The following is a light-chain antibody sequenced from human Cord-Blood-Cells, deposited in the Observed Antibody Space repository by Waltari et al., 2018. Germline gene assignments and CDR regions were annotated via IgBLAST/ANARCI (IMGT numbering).Light chain of an antibody. CDR1: SRHVGGYNH. V-gene: IGLV2-14*03. Sequence: QSALTHPASASGSPGQSITISCTGTSRHVGGYNHVSWYQQHPGNAPKPMIYDVSNRPSGVSNRFSGSKSGNTASLTISGLQAEDEADYYCSSYTSSSTWVFGGGTKLTVL. J-gene: IGLJ3*02. CDR3: SSYTSSSTWV. CDR2: DVS.